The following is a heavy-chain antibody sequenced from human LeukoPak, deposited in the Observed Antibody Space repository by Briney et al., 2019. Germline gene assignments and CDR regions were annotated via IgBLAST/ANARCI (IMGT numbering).Heavy chain of an antibody. CDR2: IYYTGTT. J-gene: IGHJ3*01. CDR1: GGSISGTYY. Sequence: PSETLSLTCTVSGGSISGTYYWSWIRQPPGKGLEWIGYIYYTGTTDSNPSLKSRVTISLDTSKNQFSLNLSSVAAADTAVYYCARRWVYDKRAFDAWGQGTMVTVSS. V-gene: IGHV4-59*08. D-gene: IGHD3-16*01. CDR3: ARRWVYDKRAFDA.